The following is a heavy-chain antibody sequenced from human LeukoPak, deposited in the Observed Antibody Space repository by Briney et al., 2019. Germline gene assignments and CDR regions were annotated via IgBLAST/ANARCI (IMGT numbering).Heavy chain of an antibody. Sequence: KPSETLSLTCTVSGGSISSGDYYWNWIRQPPGKGLEWIGYIYHSGGTNYNPSLQSRVTISVDTSKNQFSLNLNSVTAADTAVYYCARGGAARLHFQNWGQGTLVTVSS. CDR2: IYHSGGT. CDR3: ARGGAARLHFQN. V-gene: IGHV4-61*08. J-gene: IGHJ1*01. CDR1: GGSISSGDYY. D-gene: IGHD6-6*01.